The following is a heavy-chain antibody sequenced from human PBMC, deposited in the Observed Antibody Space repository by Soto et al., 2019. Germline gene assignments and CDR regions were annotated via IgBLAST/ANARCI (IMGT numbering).Heavy chain of an antibody. CDR3: ARGTWNFYYFDY. V-gene: IGHV3-74*01. CDR2: INGDGRST. CDR1: GFTFSNYW. D-gene: IGHD1-1*01. J-gene: IGHJ4*02. Sequence: PVGSLRLSCAASGFTFSNYWMHWVRQVPGKGLVWVSRINGDGRSTNYADSVKGRFTISRDNAKNTLYLQMTSLRAEDTAVYYCARGTWNFYYFDYWGLGTLVTVSS.